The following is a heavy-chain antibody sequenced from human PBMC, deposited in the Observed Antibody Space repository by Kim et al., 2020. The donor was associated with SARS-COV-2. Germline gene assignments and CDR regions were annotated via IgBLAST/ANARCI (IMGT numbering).Heavy chain of an antibody. J-gene: IGHJ5*02. CDR3: ARSQLVVPAADNWFDP. D-gene: IGHD2-2*01. V-gene: IGHV4-59*01. Sequence: SETLSLTCTVSGGSISSYYWSWIRQPPGKGLEWIGYIYYSGSTNYNPSLKSRVTISVDTSKNQFSLKLSSVTAADTAVYYCARSQLVVPAADNWFDPWGQGTLVTVSS. CDR1: GGSISSYY. CDR2: IYYSGST.